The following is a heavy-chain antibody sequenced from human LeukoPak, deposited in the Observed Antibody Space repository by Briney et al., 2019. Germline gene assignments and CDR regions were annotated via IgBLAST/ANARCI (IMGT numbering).Heavy chain of an antibody. D-gene: IGHD2-15*01. J-gene: IGHJ5*02. CDR1: GGSISSYY. V-gene: IGHV4-59*08. CDR2: IYYSGST. Sequence: SETLSLTCTVSGGSISSYYWSWIRQPPGKGLEWIGYIYYSGSTNYNPSLKSRATISVDTSKNQFSLKLSSVTAADTAVYYCARGALVVAATNWFDPWGQGTLVTVSS. CDR3: ARGALVVAATNWFDP.